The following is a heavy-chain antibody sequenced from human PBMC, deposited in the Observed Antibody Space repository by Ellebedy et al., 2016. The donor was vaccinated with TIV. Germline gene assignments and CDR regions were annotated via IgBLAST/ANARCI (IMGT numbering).Heavy chain of an antibody. V-gene: IGHV3-23*01. J-gene: IGHJ5*02. CDR1: GFSFNNYA. Sequence: GESLKISXAASGFSFNNYAMGWVRQAPGKGLEWVSGISVGGGSTYFADSVKGRFTASRDNSKNTLSLQMSNLRAEDTAVYYCTRDLGPFDTWGQGTLVTVSS. CDR3: TRDLGPFDT. CDR2: ISVGGGST.